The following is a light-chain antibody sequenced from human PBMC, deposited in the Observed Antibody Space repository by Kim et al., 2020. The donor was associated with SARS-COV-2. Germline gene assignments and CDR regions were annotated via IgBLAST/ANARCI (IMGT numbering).Light chain of an antibody. Sequence: DIQMTQSPSSLSASVGDRVTITCRASQAISTYLAWYQQKPGTAPKRLIYAASSLQSRVPSRFSGSGSGTEFTLTISSLQSEDFATYYCLQQMTYPRTFGQGTKVDIK. CDR2: AAS. CDR3: LQQMTYPRT. V-gene: IGKV1-17*01. J-gene: IGKJ1*01. CDR1: QAISTY.